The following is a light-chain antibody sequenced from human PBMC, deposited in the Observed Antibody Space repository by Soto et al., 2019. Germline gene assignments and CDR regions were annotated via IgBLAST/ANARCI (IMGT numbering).Light chain of an antibody. CDR2: EVS. V-gene: IGLV2-14*01. CDR3: SSYTTSSTLV. CDR1: SSDVGAYDY. Sequence: QSALTQPASLSGSPGQSITISCTGTSSDVGAYDYVSWYQQHPGKAPKVMIYEVSNWPSGVSNRFSGSKSGNTASLTISGLQAEDEAEYHCSSYTTSSTLVFGTGTKVTVL. J-gene: IGLJ1*01.